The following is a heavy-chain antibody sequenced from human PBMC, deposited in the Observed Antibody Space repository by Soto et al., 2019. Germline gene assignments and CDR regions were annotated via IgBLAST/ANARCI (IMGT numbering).Heavy chain of an antibody. CDR2: TSYDGSNN. D-gene: IGHD3-16*01. Sequence: QVQLVESGGGVVQPGTSLRLSCVGSGFTFRSYVIHWVRQAPGKGLEWVALTSYDGSNNFYGDFVKGRFTISRHNSRNTVELQMDSLRCEDTALYYCARWGTTGGLDVWGQGTLVSVSS. J-gene: IGHJ4*02. V-gene: IGHV3-33*05. CDR3: ARWGTTGGLDV. CDR1: GFTFRSYV.